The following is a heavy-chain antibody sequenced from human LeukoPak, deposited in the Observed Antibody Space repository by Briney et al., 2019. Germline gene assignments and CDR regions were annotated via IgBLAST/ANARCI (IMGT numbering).Heavy chain of an antibody. D-gene: IGHD5-24*01. Sequence: SETLSLTCTVSGDSISSYYWSWIRQPPGKGLEWIGYIYYSGGTDYNPSLKSRVTISVDTSKNQFSLKLRSVTAADTAVYYCARHVTISGPYDASDIWGQGTMVTASP. CDR3: ARHVTISGPYDASDI. CDR2: IYYSGGT. V-gene: IGHV4-59*08. CDR1: GDSISSYY. J-gene: IGHJ3*02.